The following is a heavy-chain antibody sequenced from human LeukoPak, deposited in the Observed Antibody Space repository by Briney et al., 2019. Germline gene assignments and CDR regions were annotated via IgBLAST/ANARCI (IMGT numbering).Heavy chain of an antibody. Sequence: QPGGSLRLSCAASGFTFNSYAMSWVRQAPGKGLEWVSGISGSGGSTYYADSVKGRFTISRDNSKNTMYLQINGWRAEDTAVYYCANGQKRLKFRNPGRDVWAKGPRSSSP. J-gene: IGHJ6*02. CDR3: ANGQKRLKFRNPGRDV. V-gene: IGHV3-23*01. D-gene: IGHD5-24*01. CDR1: GFTFNSYA. CDR2: ISGSGGST.